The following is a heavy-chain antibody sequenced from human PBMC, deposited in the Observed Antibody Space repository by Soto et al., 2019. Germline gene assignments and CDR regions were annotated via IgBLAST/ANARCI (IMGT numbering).Heavy chain of an antibody. CDR2: ISAYNGNT. Sequence: ASVKVSCKASGYTFTSYGISWVRQAPGQGLEWMGWISAYNGNTNYAQKLQGRVTMTTDTSTSTAYMELRSLRSDDTAVYYCAKYVGATTGGLYGYYYYGMDVWGQGTTVTVSS. CDR1: GYTFTSYG. CDR3: AKYVGATTGGLYGYYYYGMDV. J-gene: IGHJ6*02. V-gene: IGHV1-18*01. D-gene: IGHD1-26*01.